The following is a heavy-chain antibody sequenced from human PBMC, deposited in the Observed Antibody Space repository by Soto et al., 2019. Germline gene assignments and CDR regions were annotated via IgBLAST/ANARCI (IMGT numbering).Heavy chain of an antibody. CDR1: GFTFSTYD. J-gene: IGHJ4*02. D-gene: IGHD2-15*01. CDR2: IVIVGDR. V-gene: IGHV3-13*01. Sequence: HPVGSLRLSCAASGFTFSTYDMHWVRQGRGKGLEWVSGIVIVGDRYYLGSVRGRFTVSREDARNSLYLQMNSLRAGDTAVYYCARRYCGGGSCSGIGFDYWGQGTLVTVSS. CDR3: ARRYCGGGSCSGIGFDY.